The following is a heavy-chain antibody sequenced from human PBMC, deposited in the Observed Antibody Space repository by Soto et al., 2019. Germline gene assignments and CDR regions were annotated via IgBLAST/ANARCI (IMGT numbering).Heavy chain of an antibody. Sequence: QVHLVQSGAEVKKPGASVKVSCEASGYTFSNYIIAWVRQARGQGLDWMGRISAYNGTADLAQKFRGRITVTTDASTRTAYMELRSLRSDDTAVYYCVIGNKLVVPGYTPTYYYYGIDVWGQGTTVTVSS. J-gene: IGHJ6*02. D-gene: IGHD2-2*01. CDR3: VIGNKLVVPGYTPTYYYYGIDV. V-gene: IGHV1-18*01. CDR1: GYTFSNYI. CDR2: ISAYNGTA.